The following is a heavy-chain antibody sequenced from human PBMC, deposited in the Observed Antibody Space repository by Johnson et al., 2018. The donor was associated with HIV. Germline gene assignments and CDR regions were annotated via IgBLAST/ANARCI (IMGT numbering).Heavy chain of an antibody. J-gene: IGHJ3*02. CDR3: AKGRSGTTASIDAFDI. Sequence: QVQLVESGGGVVQPGRSLRLSCAASGFTFSTYGMDWVRQAPGKGLEWVAFIRYDGNSKYYIDSVKGRFTVSRDNSKNTLYLQMKSLRAEDTAVYYCAKGRSGTTASIDAFDIWGQGTMVTVSS. CDR2: IRYDGNSK. V-gene: IGHV3-30*02. D-gene: IGHD1-7*01. CDR1: GFTFSTYG.